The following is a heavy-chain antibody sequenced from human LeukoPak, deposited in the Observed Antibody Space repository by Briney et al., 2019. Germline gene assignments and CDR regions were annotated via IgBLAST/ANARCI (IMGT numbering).Heavy chain of an antibody. V-gene: IGHV3-48*02. Sequence: GGSLRLSCEASGFPFSSYVMSWVRQAPGKGLEWIAYINHNAEMIFYPDFVKGRFAISRDNAKNSLYLQMNALRDEDTAIYYCARDHDWAFDLWGQGTLVTVSS. CDR1: GFPFSSYV. J-gene: IGHJ4*02. D-gene: IGHD3-9*01. CDR2: INHNAEMI. CDR3: ARDHDWAFDL.